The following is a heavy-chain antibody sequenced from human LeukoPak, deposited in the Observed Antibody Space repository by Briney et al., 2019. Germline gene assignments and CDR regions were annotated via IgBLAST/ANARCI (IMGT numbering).Heavy chain of an antibody. CDR1: GGSFSGYY. D-gene: IGHD3-9*01. Sequence: SETLSLTCAVYGGSFSGYYWSWIRQPPGKGLEWIGEINRSGSTNYNPSLKSRVTISVDTSKNQFSLKLSSVTAADTAVYYCARDILTGLDYWGQGTLVTVSS. CDR3: ARDILTGLDY. CDR2: INRSGST. J-gene: IGHJ4*02. V-gene: IGHV4-34*01.